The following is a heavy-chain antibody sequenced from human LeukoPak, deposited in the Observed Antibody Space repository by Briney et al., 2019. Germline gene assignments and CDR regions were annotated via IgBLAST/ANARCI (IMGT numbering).Heavy chain of an antibody. V-gene: IGHV4-39*07. Sequence: SETLSLTCTVSGGSISTSNYYWGWIRQPPGKGLEWIGNIFYSGSTYYSPSLRSRVTISLDTSRNQFSLKLNSVTAADTAVYYCAREKIRYYYDSSGLRAFDIWGQGTMVTVSS. CDR2: IFYSGST. D-gene: IGHD3-22*01. CDR1: GGSISTSNYY. CDR3: AREKIRYYYDSSGLRAFDI. J-gene: IGHJ3*02.